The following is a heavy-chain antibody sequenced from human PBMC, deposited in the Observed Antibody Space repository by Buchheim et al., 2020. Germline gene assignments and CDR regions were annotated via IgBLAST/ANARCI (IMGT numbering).Heavy chain of an antibody. CDR2: INPSGGST. J-gene: IGHJ5*02. CDR3: AILIAKRQGVVVPAAIFWFDP. V-gene: IGHV1-46*01. CDR1: GYTFTSYY. D-gene: IGHD2-2*01. Sequence: QVQLVQSGAEVKKPGASVKVSCKASGYTFTSYYMHWVRQAPGQGLEWMGIINPSGGSTSYAQKFQGRVTMTRDTSTSTVYMELSSLSSKDTAVYYVAILIAKRQGVVVPAAIFWFDPWGQGTL.